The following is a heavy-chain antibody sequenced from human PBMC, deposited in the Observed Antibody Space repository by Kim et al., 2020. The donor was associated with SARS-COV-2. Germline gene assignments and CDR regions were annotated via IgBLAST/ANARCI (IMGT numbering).Heavy chain of an antibody. D-gene: IGHD6-13*01. J-gene: IGHJ3*02. CDR1: GGSISSYY. Sequence: SETLSLTCTVSGGSISSYYWSWIRQPPGKGLEWIGYIYYSGSTNYNPSLKSRVTISVDTSKNQFSLKLSSVTAADTAVYYCAREGAAAGHRGDDAFDIWGQGTMVTVSS. CDR2: IYYSGST. V-gene: IGHV4-59*01. CDR3: AREGAAAGHRGDDAFDI.